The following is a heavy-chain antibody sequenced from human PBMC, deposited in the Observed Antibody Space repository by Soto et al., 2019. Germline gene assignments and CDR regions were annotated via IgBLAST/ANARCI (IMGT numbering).Heavy chain of an antibody. D-gene: IGHD6-19*01. Sequence: ASVKVSCKSSGYTFTSYAMHCVRQAPGQRLEWMGWINAGNGNTKYSQKFQGRVTITRDTSASTAYMELSSLRSEDTAVYYCARDTLYSSGDDTSFDYRGQGTLVTVSS. V-gene: IGHV1-3*01. CDR2: INAGNGNT. J-gene: IGHJ4*02. CDR1: GYTFTSYA. CDR3: ARDTLYSSGDDTSFDY.